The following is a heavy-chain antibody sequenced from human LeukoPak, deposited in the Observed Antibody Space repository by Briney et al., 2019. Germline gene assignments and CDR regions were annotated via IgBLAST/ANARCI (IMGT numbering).Heavy chain of an antibody. CDR1: GGSISSNYY. CDR2: IYSSGTT. Sequence: SETLSLTCTVSGGSISSNYYWGWIRQPPGKGLEWIGSIYSSGTTYYNPSLKSRVAISVDTSKNQFSLKLSSVTAADTAVYYCARPNQYCIGDSCYSGHYWGQGTLVTVPS. J-gene: IGHJ4*02. D-gene: IGHD2-15*01. CDR3: ARPNQYCIGDSCYSGHY. V-gene: IGHV4-39*01.